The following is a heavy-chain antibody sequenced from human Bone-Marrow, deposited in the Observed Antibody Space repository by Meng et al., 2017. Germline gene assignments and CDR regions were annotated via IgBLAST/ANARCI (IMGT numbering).Heavy chain of an antibody. V-gene: IGHV1-2*06. Sequence: ASVKVSCKPSGYNFPDYYIHWVRRAPGQGLEWMGRINPKSGDTHYAQKFQARVTMTGDTSISTAYMELRSLRSDDTAVYYCARIWFGEFEYYYYYYGMDVWGQGTTVTVSS. J-gene: IGHJ6*02. CDR3: ARIWFGEFEYYYYYYGMDV. CDR2: INPKSGDT. D-gene: IGHD3-10*01. CDR1: GYNFPDYY.